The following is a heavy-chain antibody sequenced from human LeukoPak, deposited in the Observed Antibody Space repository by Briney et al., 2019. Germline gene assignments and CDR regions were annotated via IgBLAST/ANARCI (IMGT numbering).Heavy chain of an antibody. CDR3: ARDLGVMVRAFDI. D-gene: IGHD5-18*01. Sequence: NSSETLSLTCTVSGGSISSYYWSWIRQPPGKRLEWIGYIYYSGSTSYNPSLKSRVTISVDTSKNQISLKLSSVTAADTGVYYCARDLGVMVRAFDIWGQGTMVTVSS. CDR1: GGSISSYY. CDR2: IYYSGST. J-gene: IGHJ3*02. V-gene: IGHV4-59*01.